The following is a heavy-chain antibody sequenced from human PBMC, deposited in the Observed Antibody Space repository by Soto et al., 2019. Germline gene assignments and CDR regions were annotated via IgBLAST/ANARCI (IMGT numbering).Heavy chain of an antibody. CDR2: IRWNSGSI. CDR1: GFTFDDYG. Sequence: EVQLVESGGTLVQPGRSLRLSCAASGFTFDDYGMHWVRQGPGKGLEWVSGIRWNSGSIGYADSVKGRFTISRDNAKNSLYLQMNSLRPEDTALYYCAKDLTTAAAGTAFDIWGQGTMVTVSS. J-gene: IGHJ3*02. D-gene: IGHD6-13*01. CDR3: AKDLTTAAAGTAFDI. V-gene: IGHV3-9*01.